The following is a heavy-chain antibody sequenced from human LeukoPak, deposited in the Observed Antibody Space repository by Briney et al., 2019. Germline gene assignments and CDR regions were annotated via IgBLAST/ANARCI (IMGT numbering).Heavy chain of an antibody. CDR1: GFTLSSYG. J-gene: IGHJ5*02. CDR2: IWYDGSNK. CDR3: VRDTDVSLWFGPNNWFDP. Sequence: PGRSLRLSCAASGFTLSSYGMHWVRQAPGKGLEWVAVIWYDGSNKYYADSVKGRFTISRDNSKNTLYLQMNSLRAEDTAVYYCVRDTDVSLWFGPNNWFDPWGQGTLVTVSS. V-gene: IGHV3-33*01. D-gene: IGHD3-10*01.